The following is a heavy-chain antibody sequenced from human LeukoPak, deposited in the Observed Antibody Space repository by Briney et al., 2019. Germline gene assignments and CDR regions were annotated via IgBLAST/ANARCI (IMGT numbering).Heavy chain of an antibody. V-gene: IGHV4-4*02. J-gene: IGHJ5*02. CDR1: GGPISSNW. CDR3: VRVGTYFLLS. Sequence: SETLSLTCAVSGGPISSNWWRWVRQPPGKGLEGIGEIDHSWSTKYNPPLESRVTISVGKSESQFAVELGSVTAAATAVYYCVRVGTYFLLSWGQGTLVTVSS. CDR2: IDHSWST. D-gene: IGHD1-26*01.